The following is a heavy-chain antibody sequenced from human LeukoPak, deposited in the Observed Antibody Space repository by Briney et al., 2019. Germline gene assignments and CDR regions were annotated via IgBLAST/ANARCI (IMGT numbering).Heavy chain of an antibody. V-gene: IGHV4-39*07. J-gene: IGHJ3*02. D-gene: IGHD3-22*01. CDR3: ARDPDSSGTDAFDI. Sequence: SETLSLTCTVSGDSISSNSYYWGWIRQPPAKGLEWIGSIYYSGSTNYNPSLKSRVTISVDKSKNQFSLKLSSVTAADTAVYYCARDPDSSGTDAFDIWGQGTMVTVSS. CDR1: GDSISSNSYY. CDR2: IYYSGST.